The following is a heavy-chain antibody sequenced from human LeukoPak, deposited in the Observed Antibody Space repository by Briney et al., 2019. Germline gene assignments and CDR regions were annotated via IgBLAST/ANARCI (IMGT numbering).Heavy chain of an antibody. Sequence: GGSLKFSWVASPFPFSNSWISWVGQVQGKGLEWLPNIAKDGREKNYVDSVKGRFIISRDNGKNSVYLEMNSLRAEDTAVYYCAREKQGSSWYDGKESFDYWGQGTLVTVSS. J-gene: IGHJ4*02. V-gene: IGHV3-7*01. CDR1: PFPFSNSW. CDR3: AREKQGSSWYDGKESFDY. CDR2: IAKDGREK. D-gene: IGHD6-13*01.